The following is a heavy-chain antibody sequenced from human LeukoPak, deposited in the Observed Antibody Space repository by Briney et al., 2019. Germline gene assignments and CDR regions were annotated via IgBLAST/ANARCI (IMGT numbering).Heavy chain of an antibody. CDR3: ARDQIVVQAAFDY. Sequence: PSETLSLTCTVSGGSISSSSYYWGWIRQPPGKGLEWIGSIYYSGSTYYNPSLKSRVTISVDTSKNQFSLKLSSVTAADTAVYYCARDQIVVQAAFDYWGQGTLVTVSS. J-gene: IGHJ4*02. CDR1: GGSISSSSYY. D-gene: IGHD2-2*01. CDR2: IYYSGST. V-gene: IGHV4-39*02.